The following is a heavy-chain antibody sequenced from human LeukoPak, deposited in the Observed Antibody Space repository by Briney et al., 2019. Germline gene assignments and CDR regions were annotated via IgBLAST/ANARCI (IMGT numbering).Heavy chain of an antibody. Sequence: GSLRLSCAASGFTFSTYWMTWVRQAPGKGLEWVANIEHYGNDKYYLDSLKGRFTISRDNTRNSLYLQMDSLRAEDTAVYYCAKVGVAKKPYYFDYWGQGTLVTVSS. CDR3: AKVGVAKKPYYFDY. J-gene: IGHJ4*02. D-gene: IGHD3-3*01. CDR1: GFTFSTYW. V-gene: IGHV3-7*05. CDR2: IEHYGNDK.